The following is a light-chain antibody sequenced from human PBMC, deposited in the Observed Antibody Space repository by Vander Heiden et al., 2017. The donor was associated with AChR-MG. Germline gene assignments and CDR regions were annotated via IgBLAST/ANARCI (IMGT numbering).Light chain of an antibody. CDR1: RGLQHSSGYNY. Sequence: ILMTQSSLAPPVTPGAPASSSCRSSRGLQHSSGYNYWDRYLPRPAQSPQLLDYLGSNRATAVPDSFTGSGSGTDFTLKISGVEAAAVGVYYCKRALPTPWTFGQGTKVEIK. V-gene: IGKV2-28*01. CDR3: KRALPTPWT. CDR2: LGS. J-gene: IGKJ1*01.